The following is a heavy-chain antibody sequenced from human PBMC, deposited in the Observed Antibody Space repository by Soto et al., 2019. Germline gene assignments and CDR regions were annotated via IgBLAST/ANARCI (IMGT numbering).Heavy chain of an antibody. CDR3: ATPLPTGLHYYYYGMDV. V-gene: IGHV3-53*01. Sequence: PGGSLRLSCAASGLTVSSNYMSWVRQAPGKGLEWVSLIYSSGSTYYADSVKGRFTISRDNSKNTLYLQMNSLRAEDTAVYYCATPLPTGLHYYYYGMDVWGQGTTVTVSS. J-gene: IGHJ6*02. D-gene: IGHD4-17*01. CDR2: IYSSGST. CDR1: GLTVSSNY.